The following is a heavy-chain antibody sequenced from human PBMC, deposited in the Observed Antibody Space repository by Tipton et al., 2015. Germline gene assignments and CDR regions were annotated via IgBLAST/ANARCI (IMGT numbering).Heavy chain of an antibody. J-gene: IGHJ5*02. Sequence: TLSLTCAVYGGSFSGYYWSWIRQHPGKGLEWIGYIYFTGSTYYNPSLKSRVTISVDTSKNQFSLKLSSVTAADTAVYYCAKVSTFLNWFDPWGQGTLVTVSS. D-gene: IGHD5/OR15-5a*01. CDR3: AKVSTFLNWFDP. CDR1: GGSFSGYY. CDR2: IYFTGST. V-gene: IGHV4-31*11.